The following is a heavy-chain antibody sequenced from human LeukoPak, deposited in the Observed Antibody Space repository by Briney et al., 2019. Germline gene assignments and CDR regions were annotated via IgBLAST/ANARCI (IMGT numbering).Heavy chain of an antibody. Sequence: GGSLRLSCAASGFTFSSYWMHWVRQAPGKGLEWVANIKQDGSEKYYVDSVKGRFTISRDNAKNSLYLQMNSLRAEDTAVYYCARDADYYDSSGYCDYWGQGTLVTVSS. V-gene: IGHV3-7*01. D-gene: IGHD3-22*01. J-gene: IGHJ4*02. CDR1: GFTFSSYW. CDR2: IKQDGSEK. CDR3: ARDADYYDSSGYCDY.